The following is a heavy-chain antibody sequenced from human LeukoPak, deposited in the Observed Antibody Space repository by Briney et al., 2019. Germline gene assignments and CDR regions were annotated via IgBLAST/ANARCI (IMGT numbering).Heavy chain of an antibody. D-gene: IGHD3-10*01. J-gene: IGHJ4*02. CDR1: GYTFTSYG. CDR3: ARVGSGSYFDYFDY. V-gene: IGHV1-18*01. CDR2: ISAYNGNT. Sequence: ASVKVSCKASGYTFTSYGISWVRQAPGQGLEWMGWISAYNGNTNYAQKLQGRVTMTTDTSTSTAYMELRSLRSDDTAVYYYARVGSGSYFDYFDYWGQGTLVTVSS.